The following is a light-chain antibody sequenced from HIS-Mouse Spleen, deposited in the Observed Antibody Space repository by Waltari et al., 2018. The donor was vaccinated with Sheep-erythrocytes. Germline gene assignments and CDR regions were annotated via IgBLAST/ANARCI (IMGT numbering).Light chain of an antibody. CDR2: DGS. J-gene: IGLJ3*02. CDR1: TSDVGSYTL. V-gene: IGLV2-23*01. Sequence: QSALTQPASVSGSPGQSITISCTGTTSDVGSYTLVSWYQQHPGKAPKLMIYDGSKRPSGVSHRLSDSTSGNTASLTISGLQTNDEADYYCCSYAGSSTPWVFGGGTKLTVL. CDR3: CSYAGSSTPWV.